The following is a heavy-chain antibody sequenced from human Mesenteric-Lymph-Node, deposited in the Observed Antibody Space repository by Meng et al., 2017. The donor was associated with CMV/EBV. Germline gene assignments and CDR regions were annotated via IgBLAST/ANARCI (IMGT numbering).Heavy chain of an antibody. CDR3: AKGYCSSTSCYTAYYYGMDV. CDR1: GFTFSSYS. J-gene: IGHJ6*02. V-gene: IGHV3-30*02. Sequence: GESLKISCAASGFTFSSYSMNWVRQAPGKGLEWVAFIRYDGRKTYYADSVKGRFTISRDNSKNTLYLQMNSLRAEDTAVYYCAKGYCSSTSCYTAYYYGMDVWGQGTTVTVSS. D-gene: IGHD2-2*02. CDR2: IRYDGRKT.